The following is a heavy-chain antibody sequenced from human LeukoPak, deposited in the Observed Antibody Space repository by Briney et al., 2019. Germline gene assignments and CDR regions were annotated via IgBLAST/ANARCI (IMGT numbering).Heavy chain of an antibody. D-gene: IGHD6-6*01. CDR3: ARGLRNRSSGTRFDVFDI. Sequence: ASVKVSCKASGYTFTSYDINWVRQATGQGLEWMGWMNPNSGNTGYAQKFQGRVTMTRNTSISTAYMELSSLRSEDTAVYYCARGLRNRSSGTRFDVFDIWGQGTMVTVSS. CDR1: GYTFTSYD. V-gene: IGHV1-8*01. J-gene: IGHJ3*02. CDR2: MNPNSGNT.